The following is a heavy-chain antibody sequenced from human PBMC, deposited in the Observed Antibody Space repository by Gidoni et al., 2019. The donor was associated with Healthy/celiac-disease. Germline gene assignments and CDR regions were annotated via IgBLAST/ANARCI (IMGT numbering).Heavy chain of an antibody. V-gene: IGHV2-5*02. Sequence: QITLKESGPTLVKPTQTLTLTCTFSGFSLSPSGVGVGWIRQPPGKALEWLALIYWDDDKRYSPSLKSRLTITKDTSKNQVVLTMTNMDPVDTATYYCAREPVDTAMGSFDYWGQGTLVTVSS. J-gene: IGHJ4*02. CDR3: AREPVDTAMGSFDY. CDR2: IYWDDDK. CDR1: GFSLSPSGVG. D-gene: IGHD5-18*01.